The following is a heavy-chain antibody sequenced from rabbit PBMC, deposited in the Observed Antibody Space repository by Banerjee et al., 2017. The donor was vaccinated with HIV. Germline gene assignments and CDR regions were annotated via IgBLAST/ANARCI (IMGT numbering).Heavy chain of an antibody. Sequence: QSLEESGGDLVKPGASLTLTCTASGFSFSSGYYMCWVRQAPGKGLEWIACIYAGSSGNIYYASWAKGRFTISKTSSTTMTLQMTSLTAADTATYFCARDLASVVGWNFNLWGPGTLVTVS. CDR2: IYAGSSGNI. J-gene: IGHJ4*01. V-gene: IGHV1S40*01. CDR1: GFSFSSGYY. CDR3: ARDLASVVGWNFNL. D-gene: IGHD3-1*01.